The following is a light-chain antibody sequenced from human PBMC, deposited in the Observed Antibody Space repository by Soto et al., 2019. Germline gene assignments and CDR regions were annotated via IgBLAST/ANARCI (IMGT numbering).Light chain of an antibody. V-gene: IGKV3-20*01. CDR3: QQYGRSPFT. Sequence: EIVLTQSPGTLSLSPGERATLSCRASQSVSSSYLAWYQQKPGQAPRLLIFGASSRATGIPDRFSGSGSGTDFTLTISRLEPEDLAVYYCQQYGRSPFTVGQGTRLEIK. J-gene: IGKJ5*01. CDR2: GAS. CDR1: QSVSSSY.